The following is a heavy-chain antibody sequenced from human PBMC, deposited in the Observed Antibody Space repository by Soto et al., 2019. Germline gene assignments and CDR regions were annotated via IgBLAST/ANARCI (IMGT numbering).Heavy chain of an antibody. J-gene: IGHJ5*02. CDR3: ANYPDYDSSGYYLNWFDP. CDR2: ISGSGGST. D-gene: IGHD3-22*01. Sequence: GGSLRLSCAASGFTFSSYAMSWVRQAPGKGLEWVSAISGSGGSTYYADSVKGRFTISRDNSKNTLYLQMNSLRAEDTAVYYCANYPDYDSSGYYLNWFDPWGQGTLVTVSS. CDR1: GFTFSSYA. V-gene: IGHV3-23*01.